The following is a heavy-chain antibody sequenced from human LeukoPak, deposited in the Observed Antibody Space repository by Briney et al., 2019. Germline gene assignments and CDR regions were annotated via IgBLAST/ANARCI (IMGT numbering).Heavy chain of an antibody. CDR2: IPHSGSP. J-gene: IGHJ4*02. D-gene: IGHD2-15*01. V-gene: IGHV4-34*01. CDR3: ARGSRWFRPFDY. CDR1: GGSCSGYY. Sequence: SETLSLTCAVYGGSCSGYYWRWIGQPPGKGRELIGEIPHSGSPHYHPSLPSRVTISVDPSNNHFSLKLSSVTAADTAVYYCARGSRWFRPFDYWGQGPLVTVSS.